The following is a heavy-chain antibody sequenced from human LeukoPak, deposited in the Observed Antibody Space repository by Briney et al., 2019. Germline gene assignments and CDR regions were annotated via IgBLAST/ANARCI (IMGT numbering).Heavy chain of an antibody. CDR1: GGSFSGYY. J-gene: IGHJ6*01. V-gene: IGHV4-34*01. Sequence: PSETLSLTCAVYGGSFSGYYWSWIRQPPGKGLEWIGEINHSGSTNYYSSLKSRVTISVDTSKNQFSLKLSSVTAADTAVYYCARGSEDYYYYGMEVWGQGTTVTVSS. CDR3: ARGSEDYYYYGMEV. CDR2: INHSGST.